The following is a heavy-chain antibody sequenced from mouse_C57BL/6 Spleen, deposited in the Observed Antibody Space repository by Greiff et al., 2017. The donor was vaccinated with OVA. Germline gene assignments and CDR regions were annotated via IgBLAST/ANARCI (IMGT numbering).Heavy chain of an antibody. V-gene: IGHV3-6*01. Sequence: EVQLQQSGPGLVKPSQSLSLTCSVTGYSITSGYYWNWIRQFPGNKLEWMGYISYDGSNNYNPSLKNRISITRDTSKNQFFLKLNSVTTEDTATYYCARGLLHAMDYWGQGTSVTVSS. CDR1: GYSITSGYY. J-gene: IGHJ4*01. CDR3: ARGLLHAMDY. CDR2: ISYDGSN. D-gene: IGHD2-10*01.